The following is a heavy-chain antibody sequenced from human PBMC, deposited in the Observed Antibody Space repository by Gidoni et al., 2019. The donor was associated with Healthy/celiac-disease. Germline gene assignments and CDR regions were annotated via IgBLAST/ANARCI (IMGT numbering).Heavy chain of an antibody. J-gene: IGHJ3*02. CDR1: GFTFSGSA. Sequence: EVQLVESGGGLVQPGGSLKLSCAASGFTFSGSAMHWVRQASGKGLEWVGRIRSKANSYATAYAASVKGRFTISRDDSKNTAYLQMNSLKTEDTAVYYCTRLPSGSLRAFDIWGQGTMVTVSS. V-gene: IGHV3-73*01. CDR3: TRLPSGSLRAFDI. CDR2: IRSKANSYAT. D-gene: IGHD1-26*01.